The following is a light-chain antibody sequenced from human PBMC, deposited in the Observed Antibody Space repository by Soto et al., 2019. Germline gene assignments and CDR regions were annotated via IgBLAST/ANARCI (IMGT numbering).Light chain of an antibody. CDR3: QQYNNGIT. V-gene: IGKV3-15*01. CDR2: GAS. Sequence: EIVMAQSPASLSVSPGARFRLSCRARQSIGGNLAWYQQKPGQAPRLLIFGASTRATGIPARFSGSGSGTEFTLTVSSLQSEDFAVYYCQQYNNGITLGQGTRLEI. CDR1: QSIGGN. J-gene: IGKJ5*01.